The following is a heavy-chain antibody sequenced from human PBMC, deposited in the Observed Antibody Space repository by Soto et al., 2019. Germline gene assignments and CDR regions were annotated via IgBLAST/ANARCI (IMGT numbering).Heavy chain of an antibody. CDR3: ARSPSWETTVTPYYFDS. CDR2: MNPKSANT. D-gene: IGHD4-4*01. J-gene: IGHJ4*02. CDR1: RYTFISYD. Sequence: QVQLVQSGAEVKKPGASVKVSCKASRYTFISYDINWVRQATGQGLEWMGWMNPKSANTGYAQNFQGRVTRTTNTAISTAYMELSSLRSEATAVYYCARSPSWETTVTPYYFDSWGQGTLVTVSS. V-gene: IGHV1-8*01.